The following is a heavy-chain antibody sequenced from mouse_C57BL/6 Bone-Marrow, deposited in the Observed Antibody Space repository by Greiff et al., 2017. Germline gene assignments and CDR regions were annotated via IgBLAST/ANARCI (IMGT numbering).Heavy chain of an antibody. D-gene: IGHD1-1*01. J-gene: IGHJ4*01. CDR3: AKHERGYYYGSNYQAMEY. V-gene: IGHV2-9*01. CDR1: GFSLTSYG. CDR2: IWGGGST. Sequence: VKLVESGPGLVAPSQSLSITCTVSGFSLTSYGVDWVRQPPGKGLEWLGVIWGGGSTNYTSALMSRLSISKDNSKSQVFLKMNSLKTDDTAMYYCAKHERGYYYGSNYQAMEYWGKGTSVTVSS.